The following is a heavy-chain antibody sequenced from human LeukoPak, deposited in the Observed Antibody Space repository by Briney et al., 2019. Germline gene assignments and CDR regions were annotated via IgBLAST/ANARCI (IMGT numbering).Heavy chain of an antibody. CDR2: IYYSGST. CDR3: AARGAHYYYGMDV. V-gene: IGHV4-59*08. D-gene: IGHD4/OR15-4a*01. CDR1: GGSISSYY. J-gene: IGHJ6*02. Sequence: PSETLSLTCTVSGGSISSYYWSWLRQPPGKGLEWIGYIYYSGSTNYNPSLKSRVTISVDTSKNQFSLKLSSVTAADTAVYYCAARGAHYYYGMDVWGQGTTVTVSS.